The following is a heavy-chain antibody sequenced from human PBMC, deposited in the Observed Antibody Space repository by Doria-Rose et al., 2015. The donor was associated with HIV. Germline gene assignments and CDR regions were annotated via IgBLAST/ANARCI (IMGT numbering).Heavy chain of an antibody. Sequence: QVQLVQSGPGLVKPSETLSLTCSVSGGSISHYYWSWIRQPPGKGLEYIGDIFYTGSTNYGTSLKSRVSISIEPSKNKFSLRLSSVTAADTAVYYCARVLSGTYDYWGQGTLVTVSS. D-gene: IGHD1-26*01. CDR3: ARVLSGTYDY. CDR1: GGSISHYY. V-gene: IGHV4-59*01. CDR2: IFYTGST. J-gene: IGHJ4*02.